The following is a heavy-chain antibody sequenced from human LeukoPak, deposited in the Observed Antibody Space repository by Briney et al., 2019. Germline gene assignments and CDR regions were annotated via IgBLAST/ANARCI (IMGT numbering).Heavy chain of an antibody. D-gene: IGHD2-2*03. Sequence: GGSLRLSCAASGFTFSSYGMHWVRQAPGKGLEWVAFIRYDGSNKYYADSVKGRFTISRDNSKNTLYLQMNSLRAEDTAVYYCANMIDGYCSSTSCYVEDYWGQGTLATVSS. V-gene: IGHV3-30*02. CDR2: IRYDGSNK. J-gene: IGHJ4*02. CDR1: GFTFSSYG. CDR3: ANMIDGYCSSTSCYVEDY.